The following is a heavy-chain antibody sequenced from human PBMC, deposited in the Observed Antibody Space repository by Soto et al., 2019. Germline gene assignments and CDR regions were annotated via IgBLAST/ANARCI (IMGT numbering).Heavy chain of an antibody. V-gene: IGHV3-23*01. CDR1: GFTFRSYD. Sequence: LRLSCAASGFTFRSYDMSWVRQAPGKGLEWVSTISGSGGNTWYGDSVKGRFTISRDNSKNTLYLQMNSLRAGDTATYYCAKARGSENSYPYYFGTDVWGRGTTVTVSS. CDR2: ISGSGGNT. D-gene: IGHD3-10*01. CDR3: AKARGSENSYPYYFGTDV. J-gene: IGHJ6*04.